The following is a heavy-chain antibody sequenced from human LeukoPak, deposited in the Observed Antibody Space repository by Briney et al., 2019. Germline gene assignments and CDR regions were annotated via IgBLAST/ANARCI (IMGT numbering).Heavy chain of an antibody. CDR2: IYSGGST. Sequence: GGSLRLSCAASGFTVSSNYMSWVRQAPGKGLEWVSVIYSGGSTYYADSVKGRFTISRDNSKNTLYLQMNSLRAEDTAVYYCAREEYQLPAAFDIWGQGTMVTVSS. V-gene: IGHV3-53*01. D-gene: IGHD2-2*01. CDR1: GFTVSSNY. CDR3: AREEYQLPAAFDI. J-gene: IGHJ3*02.